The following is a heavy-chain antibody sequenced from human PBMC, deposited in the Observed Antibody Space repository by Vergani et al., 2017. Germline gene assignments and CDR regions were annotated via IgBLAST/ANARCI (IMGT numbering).Heavy chain of an antibody. D-gene: IGHD3-10*01. CDR2: IIPIFGTA. V-gene: IGHV1-69*01. CDR1: GGTFSSYA. J-gene: IGHJ4*02. Sequence: QVQLVQSGAEVKKPGSSVKVSCKASGGTFSSYAISWVRQAPGQGLEWMGGIIPIFGTANYAQKSQGRVTITADESTSTAYMELSSLRSEDTAVYYCARDRRDGSGSYCFNWGQGTLVTVSS. CDR3: ARDRRDGSGSYCFN.